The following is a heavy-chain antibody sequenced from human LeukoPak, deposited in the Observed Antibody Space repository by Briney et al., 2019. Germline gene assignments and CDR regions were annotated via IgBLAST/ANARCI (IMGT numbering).Heavy chain of an antibody. CDR3: AKDGTGYSYGPYYFDY. V-gene: IGHV3-30*02. J-gene: IGHJ4*02. CDR2: IRYDGSNK. Sequence: GGSLRLSCAASGFTFSSYGMHWVRQAPGKGLEWVAFIRYDGSNKYYADSVKGRFTISRDNSKNTLYLQMDSLRAEDTAVYYCAKDGTGYSYGPYYFDYWGQGTLVTVSS. D-gene: IGHD5-18*01. CDR1: GFTFSSYG.